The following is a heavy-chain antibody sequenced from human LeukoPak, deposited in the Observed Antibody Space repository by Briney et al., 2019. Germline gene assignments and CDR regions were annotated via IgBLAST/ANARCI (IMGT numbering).Heavy chain of an antibody. CDR2: IWYDGSNK. CDR1: GFTLSSYG. D-gene: IGHD3-10*01. Sequence: GGSPRLSCAASGFTLSSYGMHWVRQAPGKGLEWVAVIWYDGSNKYYADSVKGRFTISRDNSKNTLYLQMNSLRAEDTAVYYCARDRSLHYGSGSLDYWGQGTLVTVSS. J-gene: IGHJ4*02. CDR3: ARDRSLHYGSGSLDY. V-gene: IGHV3-33*01.